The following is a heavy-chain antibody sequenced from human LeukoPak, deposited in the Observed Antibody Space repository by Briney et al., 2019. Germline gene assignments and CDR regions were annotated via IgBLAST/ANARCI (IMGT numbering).Heavy chain of an antibody. J-gene: IGHJ4*02. CDR2: ISDSGGST. Sequence: PGGSLRLFCAASGFTLSSYAMSGVRQAPGKGLEWVSAISDSGGSTYYADSVKGRFTISRDNSKNTLYLQMNSLRAEDTAVYYCAKDLSGIAAAGTDSYYWGQGTLVTVSS. CDR1: GFTLSSYA. V-gene: IGHV3-23*01. CDR3: AKDLSGIAAAGTDSYY. D-gene: IGHD6-13*01.